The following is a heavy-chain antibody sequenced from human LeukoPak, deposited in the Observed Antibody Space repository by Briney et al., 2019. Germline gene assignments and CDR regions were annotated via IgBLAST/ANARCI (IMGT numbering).Heavy chain of an antibody. Sequence: GGSLRLSCAASGFTFSTYAMSWVRQAAGKGLEWVSLISGSGGGTYYADSVKGRFTISRDNSKNTLYLQLNSLRVEDTAVYYCAKDPNTFKLEPLFFDYWGQGTLVTVSS. V-gene: IGHV3-23*01. CDR1: GFTFSTYA. CDR2: ISGSGGGT. D-gene: IGHD1-1*01. CDR3: AKDPNTFKLEPLFFDY. J-gene: IGHJ4*02.